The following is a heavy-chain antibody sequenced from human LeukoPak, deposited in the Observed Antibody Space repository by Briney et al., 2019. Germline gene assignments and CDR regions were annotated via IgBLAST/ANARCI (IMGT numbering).Heavy chain of an antibody. CDR3: ARGSWGRHYYDSSGYCFDY. CDR2: MNPNSGNT. Sequence: GASVKVSCKASGYSFTSYDINWVRQATGQGLEWMGWMNPNSGNTGYAQKFQGRVTMTRNTYISTAYMELSSLRSEDTAVYYCARGSWGRHYYDSSGYCFDYWGQGTLVTVSS. J-gene: IGHJ4*02. V-gene: IGHV1-8*01. CDR1: GYSFTSYD. D-gene: IGHD3-22*01.